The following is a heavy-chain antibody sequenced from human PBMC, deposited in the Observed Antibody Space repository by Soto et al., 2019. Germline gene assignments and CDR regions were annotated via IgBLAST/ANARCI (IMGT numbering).Heavy chain of an antibody. V-gene: IGHV4-59*12. CDR1: GGSISGYY. Sequence: SETLSLTCTVSGGSISGYYWSWIRQPPGRGLEWIGYIYSSGSTNYNPSLKSRVTISVDTSKNQFSLKLSSVTAADTAVYYCARGLEWSRSLDPWGQGTLVTVS. D-gene: IGHD3-3*01. J-gene: IGHJ5*02. CDR2: IYSSGST. CDR3: ARGLEWSRSLDP.